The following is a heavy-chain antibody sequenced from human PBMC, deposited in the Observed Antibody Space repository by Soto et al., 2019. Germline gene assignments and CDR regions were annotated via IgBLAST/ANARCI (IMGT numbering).Heavy chain of an antibody. CDR2: ISGSGGSP. V-gene: IGHV3-23*01. Sequence: EVQLLESGGGLVQPGGSLRLSCAASGFTFSSYAMSWVRQAPGKGLEWVAAISGSGGSPYYADSVKGRFTISRDNSMNTVYLQMNSLRAEDTALYYCAKDQGASLTASRPTDFWGQGTLVTVSS. CDR1: GFTFSSYA. CDR3: AKDQGASLTASRPTDF. J-gene: IGHJ4*02. D-gene: IGHD6-6*01.